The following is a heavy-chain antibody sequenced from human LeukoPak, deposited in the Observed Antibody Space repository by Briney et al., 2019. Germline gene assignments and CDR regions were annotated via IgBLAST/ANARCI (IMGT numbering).Heavy chain of an antibody. CDR3: ASSYSSSWPTDRIFDY. V-gene: IGHV3-72*01. J-gene: IGHJ4*02. D-gene: IGHD6-13*01. CDR1: GFTFSDHQ. Sequence: GGSLRLSCTASGFTFSDHQMDWVRQAPGKGLEWVGRIRIKTRSYRPEYAASVEGRFTISRDDSKNSVYLQMYSLKTEDTAMYYCASSYSSSWPTDRIFDYWGQGTLVTVSS. CDR2: IRIKTRSYRP.